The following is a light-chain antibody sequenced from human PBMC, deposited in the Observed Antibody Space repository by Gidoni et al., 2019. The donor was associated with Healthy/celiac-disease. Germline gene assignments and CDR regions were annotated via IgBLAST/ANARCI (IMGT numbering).Light chain of an antibody. CDR2: AAS. V-gene: IGKV1-27*01. J-gene: IGKJ1*01. Sequence: DIQMTQSPSSLSASVGDRVTITCRASQGISNYLAWYQQKPGKVPKLLIYAASTLQSGVPSRFSGSGSGTDFTLTISSLQPEDVSTYYCQKYNSAPWTFXXXTKVEIK. CDR1: QGISNY. CDR3: QKYNSAPWT.